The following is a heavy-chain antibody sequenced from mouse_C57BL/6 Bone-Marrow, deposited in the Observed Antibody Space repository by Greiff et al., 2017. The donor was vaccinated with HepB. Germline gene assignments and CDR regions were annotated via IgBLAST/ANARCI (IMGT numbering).Heavy chain of an antibody. CDR3: ARRGYYFDY. Sequence: QVQLQQSGAELVKPGASVKLSCKASGYTFTSYWMQWVKQRPGQGLEWIGEIDPSDSYTNYNQKFKGKATLTVDTSSSTAYMQLSSLTSEDSAVYYCARRGYYFDYWGKGTTLTVSS. J-gene: IGHJ2*01. CDR2: IDPSDSYT. CDR1: GYTFTSYW. V-gene: IGHV1-50*01.